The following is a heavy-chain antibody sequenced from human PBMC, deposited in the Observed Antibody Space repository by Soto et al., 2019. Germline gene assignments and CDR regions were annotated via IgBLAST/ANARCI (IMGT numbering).Heavy chain of an antibody. D-gene: IGHD3-16*01. Sequence: GGSLRLSCAASGFTVSSNYMSWVRQAPGQGLEWDSVIYSGGSTYYADSVKGRFAISRDNSKNTLYLQMNSLRAEDTAVYYCARVKEVGGYYYYGMDVWGQGTTVTVSS. CDR1: GFTVSSNY. V-gene: IGHV3-53*01. CDR3: ARVKEVGGYYYYGMDV. CDR2: IYSGGST. J-gene: IGHJ6*02.